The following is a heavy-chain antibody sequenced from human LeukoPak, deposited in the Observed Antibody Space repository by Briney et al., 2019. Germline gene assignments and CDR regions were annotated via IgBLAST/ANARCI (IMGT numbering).Heavy chain of an antibody. J-gene: IGHJ4*02. CDR2: ISYDGSNK. CDR3: AKGEIVVGGYDY. CDR1: GFTFSSYG. V-gene: IGHV3-30*18. Sequence: PGGSLRLSCAASGFTFSSYGMHWVRQAPGKGLEWVAVISYDGSNKYYADSVKGRFTISRDNSKNTLYLQMNSLRAEDTAVYYCAKGEIVVGGYDYWGQGTLVTVSS. D-gene: IGHD2-15*01.